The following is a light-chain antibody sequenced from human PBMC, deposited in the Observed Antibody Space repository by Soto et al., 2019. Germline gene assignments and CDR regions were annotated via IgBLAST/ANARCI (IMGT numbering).Light chain of an antibody. Sequence: IVLTQSPASRSLSPGERATVSCRASQSVPRHLAWYQQRPGLPPSLLIYDASSRATGVPDRFSGSGSGTDFIRTISSLEPQDFAVYYCQQSSNWPPEITFGQGTRLEIK. CDR2: DAS. CDR1: QSVPRH. CDR3: QQSSNWPPEIT. J-gene: IGKJ5*01. V-gene: IGKV3-11*01.